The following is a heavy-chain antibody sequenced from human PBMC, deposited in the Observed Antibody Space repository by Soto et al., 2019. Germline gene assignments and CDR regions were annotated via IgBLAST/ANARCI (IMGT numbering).Heavy chain of an antibody. CDR2: ISGSGIST. CDR3: VKPPVITASYYYYDMDV. V-gene: IGHV3-23*01. Sequence: LRLSCAASGFIFSTYPMSWVRQAPGTRLEWVSGISGSGISTYYTDSVKGRFTISRDNSKNTVFLQMNSLRDEDTAVYYCVKPPVITASYYYYDMDVWGQGTTVTVSS. CDR1: GFIFSTYP. J-gene: IGHJ6*02. D-gene: IGHD4-4*01.